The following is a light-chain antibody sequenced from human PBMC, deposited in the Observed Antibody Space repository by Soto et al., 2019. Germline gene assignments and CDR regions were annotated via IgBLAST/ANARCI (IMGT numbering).Light chain of an antibody. Sequence: EIVLTQSPATLSLSPGERATLSCRASQSVSSYLAWYQQKPGQAPRLLIYDASNRANGIPARFSGSGSGTDFTLTISRLEPEDFAVYYCQQYDISFRTFGQGTKVEIK. CDR2: DAS. V-gene: IGKV3-11*01. J-gene: IGKJ1*01. CDR1: QSVSSY. CDR3: QQYDISFRT.